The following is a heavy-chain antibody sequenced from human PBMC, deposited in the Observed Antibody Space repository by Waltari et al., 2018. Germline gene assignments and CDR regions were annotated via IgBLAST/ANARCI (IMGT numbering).Heavy chain of an antibody. CDR3: SAGTVY. V-gene: IGHV3-74*01. Sequence: EVQLVESGGGLVQPGGSLRLSCAASGFTFTSYWVHWVRQAPGKGLVWLSLITSDGSTTSYGDSVKGRFTISRDNAKNTLYLQMNSLRAEDTAVYYCSAGTVYWGQGILVTVSS. CDR2: ITSDGSTT. J-gene: IGHJ4*02. CDR1: GFTFTSYW. D-gene: IGHD1-26*01.